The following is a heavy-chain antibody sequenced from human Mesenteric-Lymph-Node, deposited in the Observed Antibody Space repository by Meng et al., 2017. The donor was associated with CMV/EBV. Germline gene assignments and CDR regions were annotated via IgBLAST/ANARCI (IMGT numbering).Heavy chain of an antibody. CDR3: AREPSSIEAGGYYRRSAWFDP. Sequence: SETLSLTCTVSGGSISSYYWSWIRQPPGKGLEWIGYIYYSGSTNYNPSLKSRVTISGDTSKNQFSLKLSSVTAADTAVYYCAREPSSIEAGGYYRRSAWFDPWGQGTLVTVSS. D-gene: IGHD3-3*01. J-gene: IGHJ5*02. CDR1: GGSISSYY. V-gene: IGHV4-59*01. CDR2: IYYSGST.